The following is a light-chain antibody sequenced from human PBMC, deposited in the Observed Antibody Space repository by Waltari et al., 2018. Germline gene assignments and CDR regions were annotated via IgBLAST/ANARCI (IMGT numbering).Light chain of an antibody. CDR1: QSLLHSNGYNY. Sequence: DIVMTQSPLSLPVTPGEPASISCRSSQSLLHSNGYNYLDWYLQKPGQSPQLLIYLGSNRASGVPDRFSGSGSGTDFKLKISRVEAEDVWVYCCMQALQAPWTFGQGTKVEIK. CDR3: MQALQAPWT. V-gene: IGKV2-28*01. J-gene: IGKJ1*01. CDR2: LGS.